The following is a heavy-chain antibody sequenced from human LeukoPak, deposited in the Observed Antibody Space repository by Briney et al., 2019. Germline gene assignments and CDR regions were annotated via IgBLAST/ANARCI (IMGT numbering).Heavy chain of an antibody. CDR1: GGPFSKYA. V-gene: IGHV1-69*13. J-gene: IGHJ4*02. CDR2: IIPIFGTA. Sequence: SVKVSCKASGGPFSKYAINWVRQAPGQGLEWMGGIIPIFGTANYAQKFQGRVTITADESTSTAYMELSSLRSEDTAVYYCARAVITMTHFDYWGQGTLVTVSS. CDR3: ARAVITMTHFDY. D-gene: IGHD3-22*01.